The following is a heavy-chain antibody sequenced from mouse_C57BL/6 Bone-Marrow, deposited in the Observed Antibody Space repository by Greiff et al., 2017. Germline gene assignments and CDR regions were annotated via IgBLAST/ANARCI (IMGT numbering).Heavy chain of an antibody. CDR1: GYTFTSYC. J-gene: IGHJ1*03. V-gene: IGHV1-59*01. Sequence: QVQLQQPGAELVRPGTSVTLSCKASGYTFTSYCMHWVKQRPGQGLEWIGVIDRSDSSTNYNQKFKGKATLTVDTSSRTAYMQLSSLTSEDSAVYYGAREGADGYYVDVDVWGTGTTVTVAS. CDR3: AREGADGYYVDVDV. CDR2: IDRSDSST. D-gene: IGHD2-3*01.